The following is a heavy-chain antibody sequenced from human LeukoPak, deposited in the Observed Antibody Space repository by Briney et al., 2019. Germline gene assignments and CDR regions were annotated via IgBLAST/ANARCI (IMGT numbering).Heavy chain of an antibody. CDR1: GGSLSGYY. D-gene: IGHD2-2*02. V-gene: IGHV4-34*01. J-gene: IGHJ6*03. Sequence: SETLSLTCAVYGGSLSGYYWSCIRQPPGKGLEWSVEIYHSGSTNYKPSLKSRVTISVDTSKNQFSLKLSSVTAADTAVYYCARGSGYCSSTSCYTRGYYYYYMDVWGKGTTVTVSS. CDR2: IYHSGST. CDR3: ARGSGYCSSTSCYTRGYYYYYMDV.